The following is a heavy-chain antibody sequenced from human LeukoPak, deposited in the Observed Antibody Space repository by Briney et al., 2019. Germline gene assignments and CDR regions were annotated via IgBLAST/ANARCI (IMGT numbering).Heavy chain of an antibody. V-gene: IGHV3-20*04. CDR1: GFTFDGYG. D-gene: IGHD6-13*01. CDR2: INWNGGST. Sequence: GGSLRLSCAASGFTFDGYGMSWVRQAPGKGLEWVSGINWNGGSTGSADSVKGRFTISRDNAKNTLYLQMNSLRAEDMALYYRAKDLGGIAAAGLDYWGQGTLVTVSS. CDR3: AKDLGGIAAAGLDY. J-gene: IGHJ4*02.